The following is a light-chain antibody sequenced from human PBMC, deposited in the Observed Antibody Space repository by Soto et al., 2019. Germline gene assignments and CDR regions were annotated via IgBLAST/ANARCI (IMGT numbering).Light chain of an antibody. V-gene: IGLV2-23*01. CDR2: ESS. Sequence: QSALTQPASVSGSPGQSITISCTGTSSDVGSYNLVSWYQQYPGKAPKLMIYESSKRPSGVSSRFSASKSGNTASLTISGLQAEDEADYYCCSYAGYSTLVFGGGTKVTVL. CDR1: SSDVGSYNL. CDR3: CSYAGYSTLV. J-gene: IGLJ2*01.